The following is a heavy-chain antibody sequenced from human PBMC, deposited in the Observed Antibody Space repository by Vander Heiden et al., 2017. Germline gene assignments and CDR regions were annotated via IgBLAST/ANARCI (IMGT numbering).Heavy chain of an antibody. J-gene: IGHJ4*02. V-gene: IGHV3-53*01. D-gene: IGHD1-26*01. Sequence: EVQVVDSGGGLIQRRGSLRLSCEASGITVSTEYRTWVRQAPGKGLECVSVIYNHGNTFYADSVKGRFTISRDNSKETLYLQMDSLRDEDTAVYFCARVFFGSRGPRFDHWGQGTPVTVSS. CDR2: IYNHGNT. CDR3: ARVFFGSRGPRFDH. CDR1: GITVSTEY.